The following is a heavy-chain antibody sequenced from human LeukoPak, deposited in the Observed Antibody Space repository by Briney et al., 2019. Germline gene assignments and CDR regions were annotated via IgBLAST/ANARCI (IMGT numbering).Heavy chain of an antibody. Sequence: GESLQISCQGSGYSFTSYWIGWVRQMPGKGLEWMGIIYPGDSDTRYSPSFQGQVTISADQSISPAYLQWSSLKASDTAMYYCATGYYDFWSGYYKGIDYWGQGTLVTVSS. J-gene: IGHJ4*02. D-gene: IGHD3-3*01. CDR3: ATGYYDFWSGYYKGIDY. CDR1: GYSFTSYW. CDR2: IYPGDSDT. V-gene: IGHV5-51*01.